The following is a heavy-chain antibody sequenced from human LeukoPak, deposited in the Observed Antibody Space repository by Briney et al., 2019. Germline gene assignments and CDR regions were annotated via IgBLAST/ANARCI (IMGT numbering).Heavy chain of an antibody. CDR2: VYSSGST. CDR3: ARGIAAADEQGDFDY. D-gene: IGHD6-13*01. J-gene: IGHJ4*02. CDR1: GGSISSYY. V-gene: IGHV4-4*07. Sequence: SETLSLTCTVSGGSISSYYWSWIRQPAGKGLEWIGRVYSSGSTDYSPSLKSRVTMSIDTSKNQFSLNLSSVTAADTAVYYCARGIAAADEQGDFDYWGQGTLVTVSS.